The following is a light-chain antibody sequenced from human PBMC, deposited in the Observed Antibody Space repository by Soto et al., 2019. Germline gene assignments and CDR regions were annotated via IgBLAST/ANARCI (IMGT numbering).Light chain of an antibody. V-gene: IGKV2-28*01. J-gene: IGKJ1*01. CDR2: LAS. CDR3: MQALQPPPT. Sequence: DIVMTQSPLFLPVTPGEPASISCRSSQSLHTYLDWYLQKPGQSPQLLIYLASNRASGVPDRFSGSGSGTDFTLKISKVEAEDVGVYYCMQALQPPPTFGQGTKVDIK. CDR1: QSLHTY.